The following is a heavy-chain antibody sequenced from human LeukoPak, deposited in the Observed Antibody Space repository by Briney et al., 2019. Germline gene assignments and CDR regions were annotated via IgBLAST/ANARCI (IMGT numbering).Heavy chain of an antibody. D-gene: IGHD2-2*01. J-gene: IGHJ4*02. CDR2: ISGSGGST. CDR1: GFTFSSYA. Sequence: GGSLRLSCAASGFTFSSYAMSWVRQAPGKGLEWVSAISGSGGSTYYADSVKGRFTTSRDNAKNSLYLQMNSLRAEDTAVYYCARDCSSTSCKDYWGQGTLVTVSS. V-gene: IGHV3-23*01. CDR3: ARDCSSTSCKDY.